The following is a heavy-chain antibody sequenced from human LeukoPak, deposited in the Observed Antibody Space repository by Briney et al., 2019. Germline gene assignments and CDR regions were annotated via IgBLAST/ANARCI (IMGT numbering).Heavy chain of an antibody. J-gene: IGHJ4*02. V-gene: IGHV3-48*01. CDR2: ISSSSSTI. D-gene: IGHD6-13*01. Sequence: GGSLRLSCAASGFTFSSYSMNWVRQAPGKGLEWVSYISSSSSTIYYADSVKGRFTISRDNSKNTLYLQMNSLRAEDTAVYYCARPPGIAAAGTAPYWGQGTLVTVSS. CDR1: GFTFSSYS. CDR3: ARPPGIAAAGTAPY.